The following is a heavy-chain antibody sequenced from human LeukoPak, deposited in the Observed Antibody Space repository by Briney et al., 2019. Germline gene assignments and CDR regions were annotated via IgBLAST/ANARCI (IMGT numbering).Heavy chain of an antibody. D-gene: IGHD6-19*01. CDR2: VYFDGST. V-gene: IGHV4-39*01. CDR3: ARHSVSGADDY. Sequence: SETLSLTCTVSGGSISITSYYWAWIRQPLGTGLEWIASVYFDGSTYYTPSLESRLTISVDTSRNQFSLKVSSVTAADTAVYYCARHSVSGADDYWGQGTLVTVSS. J-gene: IGHJ4*02. CDR1: GGSISITSYY.